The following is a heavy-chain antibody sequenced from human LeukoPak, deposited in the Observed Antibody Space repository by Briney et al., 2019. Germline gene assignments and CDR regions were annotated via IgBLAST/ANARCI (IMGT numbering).Heavy chain of an antibody. Sequence: GASVKVSCKASGGTFSSYAISWVRQAPGQGLEWMGGIIPIFGTASYAQKFQGRVTITADESTSTAYMELSSLRSEDTAVYYCGFTSFGELPIPLPVDYWGQGTLVTVSS. V-gene: IGHV1-69*13. CDR2: IIPIFGTA. CDR1: GGTFSSYA. J-gene: IGHJ4*02. D-gene: IGHD3-10*01. CDR3: GFTSFGELPIPLPVDY.